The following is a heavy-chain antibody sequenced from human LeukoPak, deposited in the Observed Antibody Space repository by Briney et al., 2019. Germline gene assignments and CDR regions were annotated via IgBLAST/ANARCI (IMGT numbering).Heavy chain of an antibody. CDR1: GGTFSSYA. Sequence: SVKVSCKASGGTFSSYAISWVRQAPGQGLEWMGRIIPIFGTANYAQKFQGRVTIIADKSTSTAYMELSILRSEDTALYYFAXVFSEDPGXSGYDYGYWGQGTLVTVSS. V-gene: IGHV1-69*06. CDR2: IIPIFGTA. J-gene: IGHJ4*02. CDR3: AXVFSEDPGXSGYDYGY. D-gene: IGHD5-12*01.